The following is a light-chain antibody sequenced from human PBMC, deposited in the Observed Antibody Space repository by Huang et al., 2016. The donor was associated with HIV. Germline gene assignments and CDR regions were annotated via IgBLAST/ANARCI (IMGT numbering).Light chain of an antibody. V-gene: IGKV1-9*01. CDR3: QHLYT. CDR1: QAIGTY. Sequence: DIQLTQSPSSLSASVGDRVTITCRANQAIGTYLAWYQQKPGKAPELLLNSSSTLRSGVPSRFSGGGSGTDFTLTITSLQPEDFASYSCQHLYTFGGGTKVEIK. CDR2: SSS. J-gene: IGKJ4*01.